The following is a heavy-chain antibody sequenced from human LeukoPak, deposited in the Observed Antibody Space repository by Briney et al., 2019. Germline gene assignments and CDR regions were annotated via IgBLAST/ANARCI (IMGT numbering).Heavy chain of an antibody. CDR3: AKAKQFDAFDI. V-gene: IGHV3-9*01. CDR2: ISWNSGSI. J-gene: IGHJ3*02. D-gene: IGHD4-11*01. CDR1: GFTFDDYA. Sequence: KTGGSLRLSCAASGFTFDDYAMHWVRHAPGKGLEWVAGISWNSGSIGYADSVKGRFTISRDNAKNSLYLQMNSLRAEDTALYYCAKAKQFDAFDIWGQGTMVTVSS.